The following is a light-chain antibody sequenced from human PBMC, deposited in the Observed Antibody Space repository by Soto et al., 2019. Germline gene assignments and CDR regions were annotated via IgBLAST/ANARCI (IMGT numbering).Light chain of an antibody. CDR1: SGDIGGYNY. Sequence: SALTQPASVSGSPGQSITISCTGTSGDIGGYNYVSWYQQHPGKAPKLLIYDVTDRPSGVSNRFSGSKSGTTASLTISGLRSEDEADYYCSSYTTSNTLLFGGGTKLTVL. CDR2: DVT. J-gene: IGLJ2*01. CDR3: SSYTTSNTLL. V-gene: IGLV2-14*01.